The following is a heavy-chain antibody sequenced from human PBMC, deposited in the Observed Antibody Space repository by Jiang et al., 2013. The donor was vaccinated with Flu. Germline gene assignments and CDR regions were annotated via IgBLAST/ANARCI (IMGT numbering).Heavy chain of an antibody. Sequence: QLLESGGGLVQPGRSLRLSCTASGFTFVDYAVTWFRQAPGKGLEWVGFIRSKAYGGTIEYAASVKGRFTISRDDFKSIAYLQMNSLKTEDTAVYYCSSSNYDSSGYYLVVADYWGQGTLVTVSS. CDR1: GFTFVDYA. J-gene: IGHJ4*02. CDR3: SSSNYDSSGYYLVVADY. CDR2: IRSKAYGGTI. D-gene: IGHD3-22*01. V-gene: IGHV3-49*03.